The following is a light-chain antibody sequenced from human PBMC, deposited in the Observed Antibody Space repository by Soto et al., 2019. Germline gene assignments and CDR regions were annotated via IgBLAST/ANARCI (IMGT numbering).Light chain of an antibody. CDR2: EVN. Sequence: QSALTQPPSASGSPGQSVTISCTGTSNDVGGYNFVSWYQQHPGKVPKLMVYEVNQRPSGVPDRFSGSKSGNTASLTVSGLQADDEADYYCTSYAGGNNVFGTGTKLTVL. J-gene: IGLJ1*01. CDR3: TSYAGGNNV. CDR1: SNDVGGYNF. V-gene: IGLV2-8*01.